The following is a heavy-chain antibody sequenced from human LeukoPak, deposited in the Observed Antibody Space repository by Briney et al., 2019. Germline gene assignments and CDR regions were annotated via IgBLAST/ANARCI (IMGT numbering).Heavy chain of an antibody. CDR1: GGSISSYY. CDR2: IYYSGST. CDR3: ARDRMVGPLTTPALYYYYGMDV. V-gene: IGHV4-59*01. Sequence: SETPSLTCTVSGGSISSYYWSWIRQPPGKGLEWIGYIYYSGSTNYNPSLKSRVTISVDTSKNQFSLKLSSVTAADTAVYHCARDRMVGPLTTPALYYYYGMDVWGQGTTVTVSS. D-gene: IGHD2-8*01. J-gene: IGHJ6*02.